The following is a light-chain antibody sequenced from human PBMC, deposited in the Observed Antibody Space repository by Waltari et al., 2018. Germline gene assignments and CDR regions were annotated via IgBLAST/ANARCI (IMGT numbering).Light chain of an antibody. CDR2: WAS. V-gene: IGKV4-1*01. J-gene: IGKJ1*01. Sequence: DIVMTQSPDSLAVSLGERATIDCKSSQSVFYRSDNKNYLAWYQHKPGQPPKLLFYWASTREIGVPDRVSASGSGTDFTLTINNLQAEDVAVYYCQQYYRSRTFGQGTKVEIK. CDR3: QQYYRSRT. CDR1: QSVFYRSDNKNY.